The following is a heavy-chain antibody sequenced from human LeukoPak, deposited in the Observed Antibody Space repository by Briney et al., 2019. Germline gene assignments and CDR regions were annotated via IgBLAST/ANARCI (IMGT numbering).Heavy chain of an antibody. D-gene: IGHD6-13*01. J-gene: IGHJ2*01. V-gene: IGHV4-39*07. Sequence: SETLSLTCTVSGGSISSSSYYWGWIRQPPGKGLEWIGSIYYSGSTYYNPSLKSRVTISVDTSKNQLSLKLSSVTAADTAVYYCARVYYSSSYDYWYFDLWGRGTLVTVSS. CDR2: IYYSGST. CDR3: ARVYYSSSYDYWYFDL. CDR1: GGSISSSSYY.